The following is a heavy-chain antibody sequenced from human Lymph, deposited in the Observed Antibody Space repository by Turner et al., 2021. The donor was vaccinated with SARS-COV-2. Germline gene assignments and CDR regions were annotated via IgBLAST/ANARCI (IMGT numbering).Heavy chain of an antibody. V-gene: IGHV3-48*03. CDR1: GFTVRGYE. Sequence: EVQLVESGGGLVQPGGSLRISCAASGFTVRGYEMNWVRQAPGKGLEWVSHISSSCGTIYYADSVKGRFTISRDNAKNSLYLQMNSLRAEDTAVYYCARDQYYDSSGYYFFRASYFDLWGRGTLVTVSS. D-gene: IGHD3-22*01. J-gene: IGHJ2*01. CDR2: ISSSCGTI. CDR3: ARDQYYDSSGYYFFRASYFDL.